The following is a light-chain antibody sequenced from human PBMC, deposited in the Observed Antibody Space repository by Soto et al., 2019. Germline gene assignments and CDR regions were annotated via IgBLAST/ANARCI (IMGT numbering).Light chain of an antibody. CDR2: DVI. CDR3: CSYAGSYTHV. Sequence: QSALTQPRSVSGSPGQSVTISCTGTSSDIGGYNYVSWYQQHPGKAPKLMIYDVIKRPSGVPDRFSGSKSGKTASLTIYGLQAEDEADYYCCSYAGSYTHVFGTGTKVTVL. V-gene: IGLV2-11*01. J-gene: IGLJ1*01. CDR1: SSDIGGYNY.